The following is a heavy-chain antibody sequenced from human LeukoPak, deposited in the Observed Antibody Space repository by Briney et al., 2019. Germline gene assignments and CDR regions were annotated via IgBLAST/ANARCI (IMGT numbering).Heavy chain of an antibody. CDR1: GYTLTELS. CDR2: LDPEDGET. D-gene: IGHD3-16*01. CDR3: ATAQAGGPLDY. V-gene: IGHV1-24*01. J-gene: IGHJ4*02. Sequence: ASVKVSCKVSGYTLTELSVHWVRQAPGKGPEWMGGLDPEDGETIYAQKFQGRVTMTEDISTDTAYMELSSLRSEDTAVYYCATAQAGGPLDYWGQGTLVTDSS.